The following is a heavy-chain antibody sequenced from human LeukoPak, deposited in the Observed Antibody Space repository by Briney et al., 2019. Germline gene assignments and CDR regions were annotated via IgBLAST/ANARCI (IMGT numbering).Heavy chain of an antibody. J-gene: IGHJ4*02. V-gene: IGHV3-11*05. CDR1: GFTFGDYY. CDR3: ARVDILSGYFDS. D-gene: IGHD3-9*01. Sequence: PGGSLRLSCAASGFTFGDYYMSWIRQSPGMGLEWVSYITGDGSYTKYADSVKGRITISRDNTKKSLYLQMNLLRVEGTAVYYCARVDILSGYFDSWGQGSLVTVSS. CDR2: ITGDGSYT.